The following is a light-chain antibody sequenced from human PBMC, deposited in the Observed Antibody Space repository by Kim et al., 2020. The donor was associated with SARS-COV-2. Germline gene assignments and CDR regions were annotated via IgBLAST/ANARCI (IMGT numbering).Light chain of an antibody. Sequence: DIQMTQSPSTLSASLGDRVTITCRASQIINTYLAWYQQKPGKAPNLLIYQASSLQIGVPSRFSGSGFGTEFTLTISSLQPGDVATYYCQHYIRFPYTFGQGTKLEIK. CDR1: QIINTY. V-gene: IGKV1-5*03. J-gene: IGKJ2*01. CDR2: QAS. CDR3: QHYIRFPYT.